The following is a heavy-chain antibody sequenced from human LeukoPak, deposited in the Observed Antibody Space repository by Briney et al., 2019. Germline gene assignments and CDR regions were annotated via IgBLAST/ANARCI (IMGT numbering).Heavy chain of an antibody. CDR3: ARGEVSGGAFDI. CDR2: IGTAGDT. D-gene: IGHD1-26*01. J-gene: IGHJ3*02. CDR1: GFTFSSYD. V-gene: IGHV3-13*01. Sequence: PGGSLRLSCAASGFTFSSYDMHWVRQATGKGLEWVSAIGTAGDTYYPGSVKGRFTISRENAKNSLYPQMNSLRAGDAAVYYCARGEVSGGAFDIWGQGTMVTVSS.